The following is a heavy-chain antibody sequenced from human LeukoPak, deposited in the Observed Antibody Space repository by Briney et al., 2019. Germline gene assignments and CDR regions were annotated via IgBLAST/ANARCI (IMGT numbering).Heavy chain of an antibody. CDR3: AKLTRGYCSSTACPNWFDP. Sequence: GGSLRLSCAASGFTFSSYAMCWVRQIPGKGLEWISAISGNGGGTYYADSVKGRFTISRDNSKNTLYLQMNSLRGEDTAVYYCAKLTRGYCSSTACPNWFDPWGQGTLVTVSS. V-gene: IGHV3-23*01. D-gene: IGHD2-2*01. J-gene: IGHJ5*02. CDR1: GFTFSSYA. CDR2: ISGNGGGT.